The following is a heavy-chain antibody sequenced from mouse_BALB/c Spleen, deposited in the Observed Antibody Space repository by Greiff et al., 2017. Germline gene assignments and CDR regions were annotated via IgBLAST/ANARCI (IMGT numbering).Heavy chain of an antibody. CDR3: NVYYYGSSYFAY. J-gene: IGHJ2*01. CDR2: IDPENGDT. CDR1: GFNIKDYY. V-gene: IGHV14-4*02. Sequence: EVQLQQSGAELVRSGASVKLSCTASGFNIKDYYMHWVKQRPEQGLEWIGWIDPENGDTEYAPKFQGKATMTADTSSNTAYLQLSSLTSEDTAVYYCNVYYYGSSYFAYWGQGTTLTVSA. D-gene: IGHD1-1*01.